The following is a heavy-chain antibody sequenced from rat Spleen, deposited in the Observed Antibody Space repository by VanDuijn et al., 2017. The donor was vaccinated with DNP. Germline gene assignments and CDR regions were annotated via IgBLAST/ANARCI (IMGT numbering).Heavy chain of an antibody. D-gene: IGHD4-5*01. J-gene: IGHJ2*01. Sequence: EVQLVESGGGLVQPGRSLKLSCAASGLTFSYYAMAWVRQAPTTGLEWVASISNSGSETKYRDSVKGRFTISRDNAKNTQYLQMDSLRSEDTATYYCARRGNNYFDYWGQGVMVTVSS. CDR1: GLTFSYYA. CDR3: ARRGNNYFDY. CDR2: ISNSGSET. V-gene: IGHV5S13*01.